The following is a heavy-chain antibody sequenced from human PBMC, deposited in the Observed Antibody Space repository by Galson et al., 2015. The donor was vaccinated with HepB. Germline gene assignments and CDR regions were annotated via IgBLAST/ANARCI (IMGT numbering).Heavy chain of an antibody. CDR3: ARGFMIRGITRRYYFDH. CDR1: GFTFSTYS. Sequence: SLILSCAASGFTFSTYSMHWVRQAPGKGLEWISSITSRSSYISYAHSLPGRFTISRDNDKNSVYLQMNSLRPEDTAVYYCARGFMIRGITRRYYFDHWGQGTLVTVSS. CDR2: ITSRSSYI. J-gene: IGHJ4*02. V-gene: IGHV3-21*01. D-gene: IGHD3-10*01.